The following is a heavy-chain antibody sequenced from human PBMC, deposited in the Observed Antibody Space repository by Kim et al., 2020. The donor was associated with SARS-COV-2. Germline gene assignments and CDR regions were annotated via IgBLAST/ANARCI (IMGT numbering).Heavy chain of an antibody. V-gene: IGHV3-48*02. J-gene: IGHJ3*02. D-gene: IGHD3-16*01. CDR3: VRDRMGGAFDI. Sequence: IYYAYTVKGRFTTSRDNAKNSLHLQMNSLKDEDTAVYHCVRDRMGGAFDIWGQGTLVTVSS. CDR2: I.